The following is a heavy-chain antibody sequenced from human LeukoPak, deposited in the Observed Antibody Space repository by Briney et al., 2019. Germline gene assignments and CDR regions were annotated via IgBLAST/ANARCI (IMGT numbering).Heavy chain of an antibody. CDR3: ARDYDILTGPASL. D-gene: IGHD3-9*01. CDR1: GYTFTGYY. J-gene: IGHJ4*02. CDR2: INPNSGGT. V-gene: IGHV1-2*02. Sequence: GASVKVSCKASGYTFTGYYMHWVRQAPGQGLEWMGWINPNSGGTNYAQKFQGRVTMTRDTSISTAYMELSRLRSDDTAVYYCARDYDILTGPASLWGQGTLVTVSS.